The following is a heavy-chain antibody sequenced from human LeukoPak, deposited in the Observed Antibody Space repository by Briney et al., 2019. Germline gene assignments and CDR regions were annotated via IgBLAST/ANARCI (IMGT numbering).Heavy chain of an antibody. CDR2: LNSDGSSA. Sequence: GGSLRLSCAASGFTFSTYWMHWVRLAPGKGLVWVARLNSDGSSASYADSVKGRFTISRDNAEKTLFLQMDSLRAEDTAVYYCARGPGVAAAGTYYFDCWGQGTLATVSS. J-gene: IGHJ4*02. D-gene: IGHD6-13*01. V-gene: IGHV3-74*01. CDR3: ARGPGVAAAGTYYFDC. CDR1: GFTFSTYW.